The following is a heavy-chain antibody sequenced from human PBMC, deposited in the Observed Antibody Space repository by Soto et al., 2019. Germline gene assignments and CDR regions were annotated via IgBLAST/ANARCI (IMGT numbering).Heavy chain of an antibody. D-gene: IGHD4-4*01. CDR1: GGSISSSSYY. J-gene: IGHJ6*02. CDR2: IYYSGST. Sequence: SETLSLTCTVSGGSISSSSYYWGWIRQPPGKGLEWIGSIYYSGSTYYNPSLKSRVTISVDTSKNQFSLKLSSVTAADTAVYYCARHPDYSKHYYYGMDVWGQGTTVTVSS. V-gene: IGHV4-39*01. CDR3: ARHPDYSKHYYYGMDV.